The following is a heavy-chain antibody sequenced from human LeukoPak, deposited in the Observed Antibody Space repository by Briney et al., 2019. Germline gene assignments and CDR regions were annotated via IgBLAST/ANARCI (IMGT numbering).Heavy chain of an antibody. D-gene: IGHD1-26*01. V-gene: IGHV4-39*01. Sequence: SETLSLTCSVSGGSISSNRYYWDWIRQSPRKGLEWIGNVYYSGSSFYNPSLRSRVTVSIDTSKSQFSLKLSSVTAADTAVYYCARHPAGDSGRFDYWGQGTLVTVAS. J-gene: IGHJ4*02. CDR2: VYYSGSS. CDR1: GGSISSNRYY. CDR3: ARHPAGDSGRFDY.